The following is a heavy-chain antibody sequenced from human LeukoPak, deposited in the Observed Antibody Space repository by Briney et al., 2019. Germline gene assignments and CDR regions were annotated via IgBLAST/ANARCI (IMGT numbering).Heavy chain of an antibody. D-gene: IGHD6-6*01. V-gene: IGHV1-69*01. CDR3: ARSFSSSVYYYGMDV. J-gene: IGHJ6*02. CDR1: GGTFSSYA. Sequence: SVKVSCKASGGTFSSYAISWVRQAPGQGLEWMGGIIPIFGTANYAQKFQGRVTITADESTSTAYMERSSLRSEDTAVYYCARSFSSSVYYYGMDVWGQGTTVTVSS. CDR2: IIPIFGTA.